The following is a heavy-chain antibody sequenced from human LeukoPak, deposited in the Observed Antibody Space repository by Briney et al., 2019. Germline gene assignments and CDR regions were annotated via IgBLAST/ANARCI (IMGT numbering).Heavy chain of an antibody. Sequence: SETLSLTCAVYGGSFSGYYWSWIRQPPGKGLEWIGEINHSGSTNYNPSLKSRVTISVDTSKNQFSLKLSSVTAADTAVYYCARDGSGWNLDWGQGTLVTVSS. CDR1: GGSFSGYY. J-gene: IGHJ4*02. V-gene: IGHV4-34*01. D-gene: IGHD6-19*01. CDR2: INHSGST. CDR3: ARDGSGWNLD.